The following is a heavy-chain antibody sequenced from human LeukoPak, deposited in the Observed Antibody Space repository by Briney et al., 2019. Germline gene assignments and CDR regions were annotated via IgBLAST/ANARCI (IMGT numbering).Heavy chain of an antibody. Sequence: SETLSLTCAVSGGSMSSYYWSWIRQPPGKGLEFIGYIYYSGRINYNPSLKSRVTISVDTSKNQFSLKLSSVTAADTAVYYCARDYLDDDGAFDIWGQGTMVTASS. V-gene: IGHV4-59*01. D-gene: IGHD3-3*01. J-gene: IGHJ3*02. CDR1: GGSMSSYY. CDR2: IYYSGRI. CDR3: ARDYLDDDGAFDI.